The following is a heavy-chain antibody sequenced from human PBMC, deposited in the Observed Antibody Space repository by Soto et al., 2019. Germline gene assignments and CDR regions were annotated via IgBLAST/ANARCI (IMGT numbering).Heavy chain of an antibody. J-gene: IGHJ3*02. CDR2: ISGGGDGT. Sequence: EVQLLESGGGLVQPGGSLRLSCAASGFTFGNYAMIWVRPAPGKGLEWVSTISGGGDGTYYADSVRGRFTISRENSRNTVYLQMNSLRAEDTAVYYCAKKGLGSLATYCSTGDCHYAFDIWGQGKMVTVSS. D-gene: IGHD2-15*01. CDR3: AKKGLGSLATYCSTGDCHYAFDI. V-gene: IGHV3-23*01. CDR1: GFTFGNYA.